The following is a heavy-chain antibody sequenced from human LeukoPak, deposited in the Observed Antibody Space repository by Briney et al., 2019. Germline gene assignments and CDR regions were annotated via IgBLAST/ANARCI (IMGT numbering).Heavy chain of an antibody. CDR2: IYPGDSDT. CDR1: GYSFTSYW. D-gene: IGHD1-20*01. J-gene: IGHJ3*02. Sequence: GESLKISCKGSGYSFTSYWIGWVRQIPGKGLGWMGIIYPGDSDTRYSPSFQGQVTISADKSISTAYLQWSSLKASDTAMYYCASSGITGTFFDAFDIWGQGTMVTVSS. V-gene: IGHV5-51*01. CDR3: ASSGITGTFFDAFDI.